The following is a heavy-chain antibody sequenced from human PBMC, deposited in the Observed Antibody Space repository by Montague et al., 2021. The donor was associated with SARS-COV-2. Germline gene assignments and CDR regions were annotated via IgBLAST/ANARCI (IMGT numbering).Heavy chain of an antibody. CDR2: IYYTGST. CDR3: ARHGYYETYDAFDI. J-gene: IGHJ3*02. V-gene: IGHV4-39*01. D-gene: IGHD3-22*01. CDR1: GGSISSSSYY. Sequence: SETLSLTCTVSGGSISSSSYYWGWIRQPPGQGLEWIVSIYYTGSTYYNPSLKSRVTISADTSKNPLSLKLSTVTAAATAVYYCARHGYYETYDAFDIWGQGTMVTVSS.